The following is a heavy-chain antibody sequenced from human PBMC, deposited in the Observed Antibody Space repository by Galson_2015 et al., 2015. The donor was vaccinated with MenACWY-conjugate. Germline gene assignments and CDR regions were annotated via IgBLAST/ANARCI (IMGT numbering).Heavy chain of an antibody. CDR3: AASIKDIVVVIGATTLDS. CDR2: IYPGDSDA. CDR1: GYRFSKYW. J-gene: IGHJ4*02. Sequence: QSGAEVKKPGESLKISCKGLGYRFSKYWIGWVRQMPGKGLEWMGIIYPGDSDARYSPAFQGQVTMSVDTSINTAYLQWSSLKASDTVMYYCAASIKDIVVVIGATTLDSWGQGTLVTVSS. D-gene: IGHD2-2*01. V-gene: IGHV5-51*01.